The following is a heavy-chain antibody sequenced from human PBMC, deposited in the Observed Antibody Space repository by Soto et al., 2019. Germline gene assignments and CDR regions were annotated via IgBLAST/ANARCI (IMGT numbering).Heavy chain of an antibody. CDR2: IYYSGST. V-gene: IGHV4-59*08. D-gene: IGHD2-2*01. CDR1: DGSSSGYY. J-gene: IGHJ3*02. CDR3: ARLGVPAAIEYSFDI. Sequence: ASQTRSLTCTVADGSSSGYYRSRIRKPPGKGLELIGYIYYSGSTSYNPSLESRVTISVDTSKNRFSLTLTSVTAADTAVYYCARLGVPAAIEYSFDIWGQGTMVTVSS.